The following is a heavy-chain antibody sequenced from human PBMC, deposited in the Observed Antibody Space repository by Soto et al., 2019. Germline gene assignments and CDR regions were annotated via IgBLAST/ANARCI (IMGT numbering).Heavy chain of an antibody. V-gene: IGHV4-30-4*01. CDR2: IYYSGST. J-gene: IGHJ4*02. CDR3: ARVSRVLGYSYGYPFDY. CDR1: GGSISSGDYY. D-gene: IGHD5-18*01. Sequence: SETLSLTCTVSGGSISSGDYYWSWIRQPPGKGLEWIGYIYYSGSTYYNPSLKSRVTISVDTSKNQFSLKLSSVTAADTAVYYCARVSRVLGYSYGYPFDYWGQGTLVTVSS.